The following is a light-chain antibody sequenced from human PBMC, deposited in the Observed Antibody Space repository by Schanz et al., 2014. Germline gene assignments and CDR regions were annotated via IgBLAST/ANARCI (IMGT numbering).Light chain of an antibody. CDR1: QSVFHRSNNKNY. V-gene: IGKV4-1*01. J-gene: IGKJ4*01. CDR3: QQYSSTPFA. Sequence: DIVMTQSPDSLAVSLGERATINCRSSQSVFHRSNNKNYLTWYQHKPGQPPKLLINWASTRESGVPDRFSGSGSGTDFTLTISSLQAEDVAVYYCQQYSSTPFAFGGGTRVEIK. CDR2: WAS.